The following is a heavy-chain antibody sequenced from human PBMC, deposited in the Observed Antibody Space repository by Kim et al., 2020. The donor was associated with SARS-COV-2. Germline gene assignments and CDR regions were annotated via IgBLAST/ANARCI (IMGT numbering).Heavy chain of an antibody. D-gene: IGHD4-17*01. Sequence: ASVKVSCKASAYYFSSFALHWVRQAPGQSPEWMGWINPDNGQTKYSQKFQGRVTITKDTSASTAYMELSSLRSEDTAVYYCVRDRYGGGPRYYGDYNSFARWGKGTMVTVSS. CDR2: INPDNGQT. CDR1: AYYFSSFA. J-gene: IGHJ5*02. V-gene: IGHV1-3*01. CDR3: VRDRYGGGPRYYGDYNSFAR.